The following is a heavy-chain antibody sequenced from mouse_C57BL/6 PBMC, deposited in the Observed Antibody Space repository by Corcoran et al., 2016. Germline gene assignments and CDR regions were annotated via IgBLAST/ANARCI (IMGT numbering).Heavy chain of an antibody. CDR3: ARSGWLRRNFDY. D-gene: IGHD2-2*01. V-gene: IGHV9-3*01. J-gene: IGHJ2*01. Sequence: QIQLVQSGPELKKPGETVKISCKASGYTFTTYGMSWVKQAPGKGLKWMGWINTYSGVPTYADDFKGRFAFSLETSASTAYLQINNLKNEDTATYFCARSGWLRRNFDYWGRGTTLTVSS. CDR1: GYTFTTYG. CDR2: INTYSGVP.